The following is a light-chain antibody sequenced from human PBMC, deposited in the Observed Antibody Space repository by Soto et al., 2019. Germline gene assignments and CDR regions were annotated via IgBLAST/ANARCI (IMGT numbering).Light chain of an antibody. V-gene: IGKV1-9*01. CDR2: RAA. CDR1: QGISSY. Sequence: DIQLTQSPSFLSASVGDRVTITCRASQGISSYLAWYQQKPGRAPKLLIYRAATLQTGVPSRFSGSGSGTEFSLTISSLQPEDFATYFCQQLNTYPPWTFGQGTKVEFK. J-gene: IGKJ1*01. CDR3: QQLNTYPPWT.